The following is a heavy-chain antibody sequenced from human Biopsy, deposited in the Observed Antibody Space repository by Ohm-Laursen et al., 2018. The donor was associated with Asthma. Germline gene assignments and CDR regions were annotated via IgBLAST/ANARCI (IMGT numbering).Heavy chain of an antibody. CDR1: GFSFRNFG. D-gene: IGHD3-10*01. CDR2: IAYDGSDK. Sequence: SLRLSCAASGFSFRNFGMHWVRQAPGKGLEWVAVIAYDGSDKFYADSMKGRFSISRDNSKNTLYLEMNSLRAEDTARYYCARDSGYYYGSGTYSGGFSLEYWGQGTLVTVSS. CDR3: ARDSGYYYGSGTYSGGFSLEY. J-gene: IGHJ4*02. V-gene: IGHV3-30*03.